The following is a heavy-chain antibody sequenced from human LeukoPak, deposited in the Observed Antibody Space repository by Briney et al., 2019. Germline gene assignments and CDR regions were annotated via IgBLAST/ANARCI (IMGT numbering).Heavy chain of an antibody. CDR2: ISGSGGST. V-gene: IGHV3-23*01. CDR1: GFTFSSYA. J-gene: IGHJ4*02. CDR3: AKGSKRVGRMNFDY. Sequence: GGSLRLSCAASGFTFSSYAMSWVRQAPGKGREWVSAISGSGGSTYYADSVKGRFTISRDNSKHTLYLQMNSLRAEDTAVYYCAKGSKRVGRMNFDYWGQGTLVTVSS. D-gene: IGHD6-25*01.